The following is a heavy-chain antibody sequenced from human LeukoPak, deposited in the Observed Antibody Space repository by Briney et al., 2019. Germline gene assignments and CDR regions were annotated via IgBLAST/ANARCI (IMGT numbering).Heavy chain of an antibody. Sequence: ASVKVSCKASGYTFTDYYIHWVRQAPGHGLEWLGWMNVKTGATSSAQRFPGRFTMTRDTSIGTASMEFSSLASDDTAVYYCARQSGTYWGLDYWGQGTLVAVSS. CDR1: GYTFTDYY. CDR2: MNVKTGAT. CDR3: ARQSGTYWGLDY. D-gene: IGHD1-26*01. V-gene: IGHV1-2*02. J-gene: IGHJ4*02.